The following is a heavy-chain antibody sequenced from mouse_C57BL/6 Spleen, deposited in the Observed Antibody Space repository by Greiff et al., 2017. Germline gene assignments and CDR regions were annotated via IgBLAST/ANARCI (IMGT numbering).Heavy chain of an antibody. CDR1: GYAFSSSW. V-gene: IGHV1-82*01. Sequence: QVQLLQSGPELVKPGASVKISCTASGYAFSSSWMHWVKQRPGTGLVWIGRMYPGAGDPNYNGKFKGKATLTADNSSSTAYMQLSSLTSEDSAVYFGAKQLRLGIGYWGQGTTLTVSS. CDR3: AKQLRLGIGY. D-gene: IGHD3-2*02. CDR2: MYPGAGDP. J-gene: IGHJ2*01.